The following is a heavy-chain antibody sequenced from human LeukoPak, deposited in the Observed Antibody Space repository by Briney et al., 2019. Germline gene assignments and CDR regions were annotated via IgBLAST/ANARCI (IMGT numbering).Heavy chain of an antibody. Sequence: GGSLRLSCAASGFTFDDYAMHWVRQAPGKGLEWVSLISGDGGSTYYADSVKGRFTISRDNSKNSLYLQMNSLRTEDTALYYCAKDTLRGYSYGFHNYMDVWGKGATVTVSS. CDR3: AKDTLRGYSYGFHNYMDV. D-gene: IGHD5-18*01. V-gene: IGHV3-43*02. J-gene: IGHJ6*03. CDR2: ISGDGGST. CDR1: GFTFDDYA.